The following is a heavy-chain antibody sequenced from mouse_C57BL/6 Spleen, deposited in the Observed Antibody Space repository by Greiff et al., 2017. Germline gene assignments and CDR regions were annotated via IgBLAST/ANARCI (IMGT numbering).Heavy chain of an antibody. D-gene: IGHD4-1*02. V-gene: IGHV3-6*01. CDR2: ISYDGSN. Sequence: EVQLQQSGPGLVKPSQSLSLTCSVTGYSITSGYYWNWIGQFPGNKLEWMGYISYDGSNNYNPSLKNRIAITRDTSKNQFFLKLNSVTTEDTATYYCARGNWDGFAYWGQGTLVTVSA. CDR3: ARGNWDGFAY. J-gene: IGHJ3*01. CDR1: GYSITSGYY.